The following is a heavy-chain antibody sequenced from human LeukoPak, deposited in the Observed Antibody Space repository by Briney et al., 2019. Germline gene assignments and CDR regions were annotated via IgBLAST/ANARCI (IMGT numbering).Heavy chain of an antibody. D-gene: IGHD4-23*01. J-gene: IGHJ4*02. Sequence: GGSLRLSCTASGFNFGSYSMTWVRQAPGKGLEWVSVISADSATTFYADSVKGRFTISRDNSKNTLYLQMNSLRAEDTALYYCTKDLRYYYADNHSEMDEHDYWGQGTLVTVSS. V-gene: IGHV3-23*01. CDR2: ISADSATT. CDR1: GFNFGSYS. CDR3: TKDLRYYYADNHSEMDEHDY.